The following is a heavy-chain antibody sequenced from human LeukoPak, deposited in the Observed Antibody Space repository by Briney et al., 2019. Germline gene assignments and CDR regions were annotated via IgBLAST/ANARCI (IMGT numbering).Heavy chain of an antibody. Sequence: GGSLRLSCAASGFTFSSYAMSWVRQAPGKGLEWVSAISGSGGSTYYADSVKGRFTISRDNSKNTLYLQMNSLRAEDTAVYYCATFYDSSGRYDASDIWGQGTMVTVSS. J-gene: IGHJ3*02. V-gene: IGHV3-23*01. CDR2: ISGSGGST. CDR1: GFTFSSYA. CDR3: ATFYDSSGRYDASDI. D-gene: IGHD3-22*01.